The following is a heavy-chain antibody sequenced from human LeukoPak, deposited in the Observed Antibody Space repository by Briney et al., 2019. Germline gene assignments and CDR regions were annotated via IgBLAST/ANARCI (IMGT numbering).Heavy chain of an antibody. CDR2: IFYTGKT. CDR1: GGSVYTSDYY. Sequence: KPSETLSLTCTVSGGSVYTSDYYWGWVRQPPGKGPEWIGDIFYTGKTNYNPSLKSRVSISIDTSKNQFSLKLTSVTAADTAVYYCARQGDTAYYYVDYWGQGTLVTVSS. CDR3: ARQGDTAYYYVDY. D-gene: IGHD5-18*01. J-gene: IGHJ4*02. V-gene: IGHV4-39*07.